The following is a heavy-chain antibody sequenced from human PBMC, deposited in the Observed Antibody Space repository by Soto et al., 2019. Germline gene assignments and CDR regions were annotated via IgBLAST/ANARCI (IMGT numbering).Heavy chain of an antibody. CDR1: GFTFSSYE. CDR2: ISTSGNTM. V-gene: IGHV3-48*03. J-gene: IGHJ6*02. Sequence: EVQLVESGGGLVQPGGSRRLSCAASGFTFSSYEMNWVRQAPGKGLEWVSYISTSGNTMYYADSVKGRFTVSSANAKNSLNLEMSDLRGEETDVYYWARGNRESYYDSGSRPALGMDVWGQGTTVTVSS. D-gene: IGHD3-10*01. CDR3: ARGNRESYYDSGSRPALGMDV.